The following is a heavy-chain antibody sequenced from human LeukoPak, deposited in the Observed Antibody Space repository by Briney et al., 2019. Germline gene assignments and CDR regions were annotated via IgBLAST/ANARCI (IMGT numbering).Heavy chain of an antibody. CDR3: ARVLSGSWDWFDP. CDR2: INPDGSTT. CDR1: GFTFSRYW. V-gene: IGHV3-74*01. J-gene: IGHJ5*02. Sequence: GGSLRLSCAASGFTFSRYWIHWVRQAPGKGLEWVSRINPDGSTTTYADSVKGRFTISRDNAKNTVYLQMNSLRAEETAVYYCARVLSGSWDWFDPWGQGTLVIVSS. D-gene: IGHD3-22*01.